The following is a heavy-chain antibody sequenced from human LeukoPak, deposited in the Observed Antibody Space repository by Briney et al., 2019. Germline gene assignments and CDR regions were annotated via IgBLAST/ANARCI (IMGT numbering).Heavy chain of an antibody. D-gene: IGHD6-6*01. CDR1: GCTFTNYW. V-gene: IGHV3-7*01. CDR2: INEDGSKK. J-gene: IGHJ5*02. CDR3: ASSSYSSSSS. Sequence: GGSLRLSCAASGCTFTNYWMIWVRQAPGKGLEWVANINEDGSKKCYVGSVEGRFTISRDNAKNSVFLQMNSLRAEDTAMYYCASSSYSSSSSWGQGTLVTVSS.